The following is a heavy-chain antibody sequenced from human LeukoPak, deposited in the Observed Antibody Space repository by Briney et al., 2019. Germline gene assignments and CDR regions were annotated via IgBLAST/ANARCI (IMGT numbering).Heavy chain of an antibody. CDR1: GGSISSYY. CDR3: ARTYSSSSHFDY. CDR2: IYTSGST. D-gene: IGHD6-6*01. J-gene: IGHJ4*02. Sequence: SETLSLTCTVSGGSISSYYWSWIRQPPGKGLEWIGNIYTSGSTNYNPSLKSRVTISVDTSKNQFSLKVSSVTAADTAVYYCARTYSSSSHFDYWGQGTLVTVSS. V-gene: IGHV4-4*09.